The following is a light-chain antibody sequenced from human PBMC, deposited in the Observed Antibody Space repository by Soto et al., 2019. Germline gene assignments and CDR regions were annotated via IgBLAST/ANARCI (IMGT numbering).Light chain of an antibody. CDR2: GAS. CDR3: QQYDSTPPT. CDR1: QSVNSNY. Sequence: EIVLTQSPGTLSLSPGDRATLSCRASQSVNSNYLAWYQRKPGQAPRLLIYGASNSATDIPYRFSASASGTDFTLTITRQEAEDFAVYSCQQYDSTPPTFGQGTKVEVK. J-gene: IGKJ1*01. V-gene: IGKV3-20*01.